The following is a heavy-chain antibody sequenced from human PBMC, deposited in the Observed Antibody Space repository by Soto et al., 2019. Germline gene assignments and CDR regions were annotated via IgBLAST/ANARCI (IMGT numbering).Heavy chain of an antibody. V-gene: IGHV4-30-4*01. CDR2: IYYSGRT. D-gene: IGHD6-6*01. CDR1: GGSIDNYEYY. Sequence: SETLSLSGTVSGGSIDNYEYYWTWIRQPPGKGLEWVGYIYYSGRTNYNPSLNSRLTISLDTSKNQFSLRLTSVSAADTAMYYCARDRSNSPDYFDFWGQGTLVTVSS. CDR3: ARDRSNSPDYFDF. J-gene: IGHJ4*02.